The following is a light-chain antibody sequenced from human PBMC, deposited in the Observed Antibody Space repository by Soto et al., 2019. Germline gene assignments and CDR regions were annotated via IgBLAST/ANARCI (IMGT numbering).Light chain of an antibody. Sequence: EIVLTQSPGTLSLSPGERATLSCRASQSVSSSYLAWYQQKPGQAPRLLIYGTSSRATAIPDRFSGSGSGTDFTLTISRLEPEDFAVYYCQQYGSSSWTFCQGT. J-gene: IGKJ1*01. CDR3: QQYGSSSWT. CDR2: GTS. V-gene: IGKV3-20*01. CDR1: QSVSSSY.